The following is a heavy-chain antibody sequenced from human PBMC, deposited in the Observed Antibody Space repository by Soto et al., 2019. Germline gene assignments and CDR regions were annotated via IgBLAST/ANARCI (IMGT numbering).Heavy chain of an antibody. J-gene: IGHJ4*02. D-gene: IGHD6-13*01. CDR3: AKVGSSSWNSDFDY. CDR1: GFTLSDYY. V-gene: IGHV3-11*03. Sequence: GGSLRLSCAASGFTLSDYYMTWIRQAPGKGLEWISYISTNSRYTKYADSVKGRFTISRDDAKNSLYLQMNSLRVEDTAVYYCAKVGSSSWNSDFDYWGQGTLVTVSS. CDR2: ISTNSRYT.